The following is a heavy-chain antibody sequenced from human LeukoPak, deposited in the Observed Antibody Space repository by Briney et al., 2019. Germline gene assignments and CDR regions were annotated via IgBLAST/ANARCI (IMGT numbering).Heavy chain of an antibody. CDR3: AMRYGDYVVN. J-gene: IGHJ4*02. CDR1: GFTFSSYG. D-gene: IGHD4-17*01. V-gene: IGHV3-30*03. Sequence: PGRSLRLSCAASGFTFSSYGMHWVRRAPGKGLEWVAVISYDGSNKYYADSVKGRFTISRDNSKNTLYLQMNSLRAEDTAVYYCAMRYGDYVVNWGQGTLVTVSS. CDR2: ISYDGSNK.